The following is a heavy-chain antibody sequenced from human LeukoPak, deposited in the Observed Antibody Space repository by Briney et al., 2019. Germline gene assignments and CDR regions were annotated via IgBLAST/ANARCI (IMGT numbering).Heavy chain of an antibody. CDR2: IYTSGST. Sequence: PSETLSLTCTVSGGSISSYYWSWIRQPAGKGLEWIGRIYTSGSTNYNPSLKSRVTMSVDTSKNQFPLKLSSVTAADTAVYYCARDRIAVAGDYFDYWGQGTLVTVSS. J-gene: IGHJ4*02. D-gene: IGHD6-19*01. CDR1: GGSISSYY. V-gene: IGHV4-4*07. CDR3: ARDRIAVAGDYFDY.